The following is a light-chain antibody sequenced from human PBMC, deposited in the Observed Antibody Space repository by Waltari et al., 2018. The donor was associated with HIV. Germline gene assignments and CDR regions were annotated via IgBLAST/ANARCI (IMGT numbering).Light chain of an antibody. Sequence: ISCTGTSSDVGGYNYVSWYQQHPGKAPKLMIYEVSNRPSGVSNRFSGSKSGNTASLTISGLQAEDEADYYCSSYTSSSTSHVFGTGTKVTVL. V-gene: IGLV2-14*01. CDR1: SSDVGGYNY. J-gene: IGLJ1*01. CDR2: EVS. CDR3: SSYTSSSTSHV.